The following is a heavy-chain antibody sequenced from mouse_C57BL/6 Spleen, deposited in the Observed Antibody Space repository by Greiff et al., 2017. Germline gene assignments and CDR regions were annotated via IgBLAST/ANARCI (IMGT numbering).Heavy chain of an antibody. CDR2: IWTGGGT. CDR3: ARAYSNYNAMDY. Sequence: QVQLKESGPGLVAPSPRLTFTCTVSGFSLTSYAISWVSQPPGKGLEWLGVIWTGGGTNYNSPLKSRLCISKDNSTIQVFLKLNSLHTYDTARYYCARAYSNYNAMDYWGQGTSVTVSS. CDR1: GFSLTSYA. V-gene: IGHV2-9-1*01. D-gene: IGHD2-5*01. J-gene: IGHJ4*01.